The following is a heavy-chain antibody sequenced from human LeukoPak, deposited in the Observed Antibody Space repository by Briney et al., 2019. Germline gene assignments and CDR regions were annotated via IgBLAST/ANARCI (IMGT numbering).Heavy chain of an antibody. CDR3: ARGWGSSWTDY. J-gene: IGHJ4*02. CDR1: GNTFTNYY. D-gene: IGHD6-13*01. V-gene: IGHV1-46*01. Sequence: ASVKVSCKASGNTFTNYYMHWVRQAPGQGLEWMGIINPGAGTTTYAQKFQGRVTMTRDTSTSTVYMELSRLRSDDTAVYYCARGWGSSWTDYWGQGTLVTVSS. CDR2: INPGAGTT.